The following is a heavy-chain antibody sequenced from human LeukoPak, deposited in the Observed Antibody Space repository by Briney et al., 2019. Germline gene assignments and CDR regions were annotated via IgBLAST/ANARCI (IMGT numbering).Heavy chain of an antibody. CDR3: ARPLMYYYGSETYFWFDP. J-gene: IGHJ5*02. CDR1: GFTFTTYW. Sequence: PGGSLRLSCAASGFTFTTYWMGWVRQAPGKGLEGVGNINQNGSEQYYVDSVKGRFTISRDNAKNSLSLQMNSLRAEDTAVYYCARPLMYYYGSETYFWFDPWGQGTLVTVSS. V-gene: IGHV3-7*01. D-gene: IGHD3-10*01. CDR2: INQNGSEQ.